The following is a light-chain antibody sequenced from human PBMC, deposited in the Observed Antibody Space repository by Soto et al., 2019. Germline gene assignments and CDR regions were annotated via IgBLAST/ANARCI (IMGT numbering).Light chain of an antibody. J-gene: IGKJ1*01. CDR3: QQYNNWPRT. CDR1: QSVTTN. V-gene: IGKV3-15*01. CDR2: GAS. Sequence: EIVMTQSPATVSCSPCLIPTLCCMATQSVTTNLAWYQQKPGQAPRLLIYGASTRATDIPARFSGSGSGTEFTLTISSLQSEDFAVYYCQQYNNWPRTFGQGTKVDIK.